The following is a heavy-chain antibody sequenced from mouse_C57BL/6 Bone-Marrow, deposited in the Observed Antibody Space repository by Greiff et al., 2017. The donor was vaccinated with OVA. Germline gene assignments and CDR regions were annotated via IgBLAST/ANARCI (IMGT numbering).Heavy chain of an antibody. CDR2: IYPRSGNT. CDR1: GYTFTSYG. CDR3: ARYWDGFAY. Sequence: VKVVESGAELARPGASVKLSCKASGYTFTSYGISWVKQRTGQGLEWIGEIYPRSGNTYYNEKFKGKATLTADKSSSTAYMELRSLTSEDSAVYFCARYWDGFAYWGQGTLVTVSA. V-gene: IGHV1-81*01. D-gene: IGHD4-1*01. J-gene: IGHJ3*01.